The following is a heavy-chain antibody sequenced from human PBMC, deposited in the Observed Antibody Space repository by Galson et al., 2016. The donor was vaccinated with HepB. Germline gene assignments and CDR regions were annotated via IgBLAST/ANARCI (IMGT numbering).Heavy chain of an antibody. CDR2: ISESGSAI. Sequence: GFSFGDNAMSWVRQAPGKGLEWVSSISESGSAIFNAASLEGRLTISRDNARNSLFLQINSLRAEDTAIYYCARGKREWGFDFWGQGTLVTVSS. CDR3: ARGKREWGFDF. D-gene: IGHD3-3*01. J-gene: IGHJ4*02. V-gene: IGHV3-48*03. CDR1: GFSFGDNA.